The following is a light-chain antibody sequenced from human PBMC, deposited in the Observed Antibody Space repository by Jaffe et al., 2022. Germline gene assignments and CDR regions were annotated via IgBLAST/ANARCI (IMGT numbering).Light chain of an antibody. CDR3: QQYGSSPPYT. CDR1: QSVSSSY. CDR2: GAS. J-gene: IGKJ2*01. Sequence: EIVLTQSPGTLSLSPGERATLSCWASQSVSSSYLAWYQHKPGQAPRLLIYGASIRATGIPDRFSGSGSGTHFTLTISRLEPEDFAVYFCQQYGSSPPYTFGQGTKLEIK. V-gene: IGKV3-20*01.